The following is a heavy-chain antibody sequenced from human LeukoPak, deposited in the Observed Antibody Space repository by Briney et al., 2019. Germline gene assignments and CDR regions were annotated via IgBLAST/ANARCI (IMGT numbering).Heavy chain of an antibody. Sequence: PSETLSLTCAVYGGSFSGYYWSWIRQPPGKGLEWIGEIYHSGSTNYNPSLKSRVTISVDKSKNQFSLKLSSVTAADTAVYYCARAQEQQLVPGHAFDIWGQGTMVTVSS. CDR2: IYHSGST. CDR3: ARAQEQQLVPGHAFDI. CDR1: GGSFSGYY. D-gene: IGHD6-13*01. J-gene: IGHJ3*02. V-gene: IGHV4-34*01.